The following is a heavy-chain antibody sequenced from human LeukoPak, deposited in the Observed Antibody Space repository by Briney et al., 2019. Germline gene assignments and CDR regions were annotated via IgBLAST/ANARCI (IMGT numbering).Heavy chain of an antibody. CDR2: IHSIGRT. D-gene: IGHD3-22*01. V-gene: IGHV4-59*01. J-gene: IGHJ6*02. Sequence: PSETLSLTCTVSGGSMSNYYWNWIRQPPGKGLEWIGYIHSIGRTNYNPARKSRVTISVDTSKNQFSLKLSSVTAADTAIYYCARDSRDSSGYYHAGMDVWGQGTTVTVSS. CDR1: GGSMSNYY. CDR3: ARDSRDSSGYYHAGMDV.